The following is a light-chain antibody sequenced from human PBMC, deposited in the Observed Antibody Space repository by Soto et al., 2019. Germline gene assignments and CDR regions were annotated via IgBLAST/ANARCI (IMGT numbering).Light chain of an antibody. V-gene: IGLV2-14*01. CDR3: ISYTSSSHP. Sequence: QSALTQPASVSGSPGQSITISCTGTSSDVGGYNYVSWYQQHPGKAPKLMIYEVSNRPSGVSNRFSGSKSGNTASLTISGLQAEDEADYYCISYTSSSHPFGTGTKVTVL. CDR1: SSDVGGYNY. CDR2: EVS. J-gene: IGLJ1*01.